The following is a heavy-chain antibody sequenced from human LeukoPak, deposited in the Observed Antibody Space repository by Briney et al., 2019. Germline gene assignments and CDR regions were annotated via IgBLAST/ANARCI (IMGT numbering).Heavy chain of an antibody. J-gene: IGHJ6*02. D-gene: IGHD3-3*01. CDR3: ARDGNYDFWSGGLGMDV. V-gene: IGHV1-2*02. CDR2: INPNSGGT. Sequence: GASVKVSCKASGYTFTGYYMHWVRQAPGQGLEWMGWINPNSGGTNYAQKFQGRVTMTRDTSISTAYMELGRLRSDDTAVYYCARDGNYDFWSGGLGMDVWGQGTTVTVSS. CDR1: GYTFTGYY.